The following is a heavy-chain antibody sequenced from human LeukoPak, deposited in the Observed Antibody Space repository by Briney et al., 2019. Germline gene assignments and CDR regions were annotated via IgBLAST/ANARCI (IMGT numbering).Heavy chain of an antibody. D-gene: IGHD1-26*01. J-gene: IGHJ4*02. CDR3: ARLSFHSGSYYLASFDY. V-gene: IGHV1-18*01. Sequence: GASVKVSCKASGYTFTSYGISWVRQAPGQGLEWMGWISAYNGNTNYAQKLQGRVTMTTDTSTSTAYMELRSLRSDDTAVYYCARLSFHSGSYYLASFDYWGQGTLVTVSS. CDR2: ISAYNGNT. CDR1: GYTFTSYG.